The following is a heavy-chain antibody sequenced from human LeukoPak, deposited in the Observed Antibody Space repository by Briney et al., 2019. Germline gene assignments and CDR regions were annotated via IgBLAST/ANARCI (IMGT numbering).Heavy chain of an antibody. CDR2: IRNVGNDK. V-gene: IGHV3-30*02. D-gene: IGHD6-19*01. CDR1: GFTFDCCG. CDR3: AKDQWLGRGDWFDL. J-gene: IGHJ5*02. Sequence: PGGSLRLSCAASGFTFDCCGMHWVRQAPGKGLEWVAFIRNVGNDKYYADSVKGRFFISRDNSKNTLSLQMNSLRAEDTAVYYCAKDQWLGRGDWFDLWGQGTLVTVSS.